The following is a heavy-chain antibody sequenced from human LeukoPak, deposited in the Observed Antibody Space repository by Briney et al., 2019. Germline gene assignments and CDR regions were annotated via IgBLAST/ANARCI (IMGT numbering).Heavy chain of an antibody. CDR1: GGSISSYY. CDR2: IYYSGST. D-gene: IGHD3-16*01. V-gene: IGHV4-59*01. J-gene: IGHJ6*02. Sequence: PSETLSLTCTVSGGSISSYYWSWIRQPPGKGLEWIGYIYYSGSTNYNPSLKSRVTISVDTSKNQFSLKLSSVTAADTAVYYCAGDDRSESWGMDVWGQGTTVTVSS. CDR3: AGDDRSESWGMDV.